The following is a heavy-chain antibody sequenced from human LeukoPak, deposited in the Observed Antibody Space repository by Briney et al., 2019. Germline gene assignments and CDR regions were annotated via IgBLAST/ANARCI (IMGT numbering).Heavy chain of an antibody. V-gene: IGHV3-48*03. J-gene: IGHJ5*02. Sequence: GASLQISCAASGFTFRSYEMNWVRQAPGKGLEWVSYISSGGSTKYYADSVKGRFTISRDNAKNSLCLQMNSLRAEDTAVYYCARDRWFDPWGQGTLVTVSS. CDR2: ISSGGSTK. CDR3: ARDRWFDP. CDR1: GFTFRSYE.